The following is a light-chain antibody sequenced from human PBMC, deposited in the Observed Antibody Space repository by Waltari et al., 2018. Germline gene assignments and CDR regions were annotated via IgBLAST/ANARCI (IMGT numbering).Light chain of an antibody. CDR3: QQSYTSPYT. CDR2: ATS. J-gene: IGKJ2*01. Sequence: DIQLTQSPSPLSASLGDRVTITCRASESIGRYLNCDQQRPGKAPKLLIYATSNLQSGAPSRFSGSGPGTAFTLTISSLQPEDSATYFCQQSYTSPYTFGQGT. V-gene: IGKV1-39*01. CDR1: ESIGRY.